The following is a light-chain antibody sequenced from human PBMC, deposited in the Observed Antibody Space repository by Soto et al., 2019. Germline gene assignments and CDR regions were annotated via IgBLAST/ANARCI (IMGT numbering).Light chain of an antibody. V-gene: IGKV3-20*01. CDR3: HQYGISPYT. CDR1: QTVSSSY. CDR2: GAS. Sequence: EIVLTQSPGTLSLSPGERATLSCRASQTVSSSYLAWYQQKPGQAPRVLIYGASSRATGIPDRFSGSGSGTDFTLTISRLEPEDFAVYYCHQYGISPYTFGQGTELDIK. J-gene: IGKJ2*01.